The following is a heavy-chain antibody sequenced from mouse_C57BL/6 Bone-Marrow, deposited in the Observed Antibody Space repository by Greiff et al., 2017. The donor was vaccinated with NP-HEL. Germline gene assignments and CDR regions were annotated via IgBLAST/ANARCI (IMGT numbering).Heavy chain of an antibody. V-gene: IGHV1-50*01. CDR2: IDPSDSYT. Sequence: QVQLQQPGAELVKPGASVKLSCKASGYTFTSYWMQWVKQRPGQGLEWIGEIDPSDSYTNYNQKFKGKATLTVDTSSSTAYMQLSSLTSEDSAVYYCARKRYGNYYAMDYWGQGTSVTVSS. D-gene: IGHD2-10*02. CDR1: GYTFTSYW. CDR3: ARKRYGNYYAMDY. J-gene: IGHJ4*01.